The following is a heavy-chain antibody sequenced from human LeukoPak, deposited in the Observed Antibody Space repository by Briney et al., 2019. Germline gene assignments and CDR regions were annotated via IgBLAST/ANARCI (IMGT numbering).Heavy chain of an antibody. CDR1: GFTFSTYA. D-gene: IGHD3-16*02. Sequence: GGSLRLSCEASGFTFSTYAMHWVRQAPGKGLEWVAVISDDGSDEYYGDSGKGRFAISRDNSRNIVYLQMNNFRPDDTAVHYCARQLSGTRWYFDVWGRGTLVTVSS. J-gene: IGHJ2*01. CDR3: ARQLSGTRWYFDV. V-gene: IGHV3-30*09. CDR2: ISDDGSDE.